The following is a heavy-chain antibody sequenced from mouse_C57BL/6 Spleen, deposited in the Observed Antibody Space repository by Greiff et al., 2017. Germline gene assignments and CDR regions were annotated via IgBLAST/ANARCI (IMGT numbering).Heavy chain of an antibody. CDR1: GFTFTDYY. CDR2: IRNKANGYTT. J-gene: IGHJ4*01. V-gene: IGHV7-3*01. Sequence: DVKLVESGGGLVQPGGSLSLSCAASGFTFTDYYMSWVRQPPGKALEWLGFIRNKANGYTTEYSASVKGRFTISRDNSQSILYLQMNALRAEDSATYYCASMYYNAMDYWGQGTSVTVSS. CDR3: ASMYYNAMDY.